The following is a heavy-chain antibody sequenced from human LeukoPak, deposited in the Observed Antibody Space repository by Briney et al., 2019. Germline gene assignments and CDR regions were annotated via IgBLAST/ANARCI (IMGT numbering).Heavy chain of an antibody. D-gene: IGHD3-10*01. CDR2: MNPNSGNT. J-gene: IGHJ6*03. V-gene: IGHV1-8*01. Sequence: GASVKVSCKASGYTFTSYDINWVRQATGQGLEWMGWMNPNSGNTGYAQKFQGRVTMTRNTSISTAYMELSSLRSEDTAVYYCARGDGDGWSPLLAYYYYYYMDVWGKGTTVTVSS. CDR1: GYTFTSYD. CDR3: ARGDGDGWSPLLAYYYYYYMDV.